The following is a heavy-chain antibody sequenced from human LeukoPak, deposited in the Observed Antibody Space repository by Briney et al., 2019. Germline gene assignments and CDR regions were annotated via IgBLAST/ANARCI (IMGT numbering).Heavy chain of an antibody. CDR3: ARSGDSCTSTTGCTDL. Sequence: GASVKVSCQASGYTLTSYDIHWVRQASGRGLEWMGWMNPNSGNKGYAQKFQGRVTMTRNTSISTAYLELSSLRSEDTAVYYCARSGDSCTSTTGCTDLWGRGTLVTVSS. J-gene: IGHJ2*01. V-gene: IGHV1-8*01. CDR2: MNPNSGNK. D-gene: IGHD2/OR15-2a*01. CDR1: GYTLTSYD.